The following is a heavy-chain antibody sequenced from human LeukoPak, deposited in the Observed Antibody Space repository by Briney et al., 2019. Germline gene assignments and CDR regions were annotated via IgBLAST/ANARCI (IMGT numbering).Heavy chain of an antibody. V-gene: IGHV1-2*02. CDR3: ARRPINCIIANCYVDY. CDR2: MNPNSGDT. Sequence: ASVKVSCKASVYTFTNFYIHWVRQAPGHGLEWMGWMNPNSGDTSYAREFQDRVTMTRDTSLNTAYMELSRLRSDDTAVYFCARRPINCIIANCYVDYWGQGTLVTVSS. J-gene: IGHJ4*02. D-gene: IGHD3-3*02. CDR1: VYTFTNFY.